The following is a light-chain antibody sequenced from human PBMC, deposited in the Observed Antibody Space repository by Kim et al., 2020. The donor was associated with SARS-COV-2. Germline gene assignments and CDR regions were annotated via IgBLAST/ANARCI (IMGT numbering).Light chain of an antibody. V-gene: IGKV1-5*03. CDR2: KAA. Sequence: YSGIIGYGASRKSGDRLAWYQQRRGRATKLMIYKAATLQHGVPLRISGSGSETEFTRTITSLQRDDFASYFCQEYDSYSTFGRGTKVDSK. CDR3: QEYDSYST. CDR1: RKSGDR. J-gene: IGKJ1*01.